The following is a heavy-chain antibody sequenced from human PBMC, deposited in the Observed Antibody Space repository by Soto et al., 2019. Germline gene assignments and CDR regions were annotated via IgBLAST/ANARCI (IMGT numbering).Heavy chain of an antibody. D-gene: IGHD3-3*01. Sequence: GSAVKVSCKASGFTFTSSAMQWVRQARGQRLEWIGWIVVGSGNTNYAQKFQERVTITRDMSTSTAYMELSSLRSEDTAVYYCAADSITIFGVAERRMPRYSMDVWGKGTTVTVSS. CDR1: GFTFTSSA. CDR2: IVVGSGNT. V-gene: IGHV1-58*02. CDR3: AADSITIFGVAERRMPRYSMDV. J-gene: IGHJ6*03.